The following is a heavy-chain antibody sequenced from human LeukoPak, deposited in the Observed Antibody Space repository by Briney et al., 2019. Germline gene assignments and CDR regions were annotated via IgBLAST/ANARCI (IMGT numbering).Heavy chain of an antibody. V-gene: IGHV3-48*04. J-gene: IGHJ4*02. CDR1: GFTFSSYS. Sequence: GGSLRLSCAASGFTFSSYSMNWVRQAPGKGLEWVSYISSSSSTIYYADSVKGRFTISRDNAKNSLYLQMNSLRAEDTAVYYCARSFGITGMPFDYWGQGTLVTVSS. D-gene: IGHD1-20*01. CDR2: ISSSSSTI. CDR3: ARSFGITGMPFDY.